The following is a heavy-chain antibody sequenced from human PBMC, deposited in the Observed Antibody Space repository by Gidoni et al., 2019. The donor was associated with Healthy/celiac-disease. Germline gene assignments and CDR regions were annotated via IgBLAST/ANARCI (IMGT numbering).Heavy chain of an antibody. D-gene: IGHD3-10*01. CDR2: IYYSGST. J-gene: IGHJ6*02. CDR1: GGPIRSGCYY. V-gene: IGHV4-31*03. CDR3: ARDGITMVRGVIMDNYGMDV. Sequence: QVQLQESRPGLVKPSQTPSLTCTVSGGPIRSGCYYWSWIRQHPGKGLEWIGYIYYSGSTYYNPALKSRVTISVDTSKNQFSLKLSSVTAADTAVYYCARDGITMVRGVIMDNYGMDVWGQGTTVTVSS.